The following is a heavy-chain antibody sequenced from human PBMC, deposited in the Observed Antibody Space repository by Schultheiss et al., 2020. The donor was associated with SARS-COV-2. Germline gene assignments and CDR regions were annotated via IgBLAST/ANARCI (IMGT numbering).Heavy chain of an antibody. CDR2: ITGRGDST. V-gene: IGHV3-23*01. Sequence: GESLKISCAASGFTFSNYAMSWVRQAPGKGLEWVATITGRGDSTFYADSVKGRFTISRDNSKDTLAVQMSSLRTEDTALYYCAKHVIGYSASWYHLLSEHFQHWGQGTLVTVSS. J-gene: IGHJ1*01. D-gene: IGHD6-13*01. CDR3: AKHVIGYSASWYHLLSEHFQH. CDR1: GFTFSNYA.